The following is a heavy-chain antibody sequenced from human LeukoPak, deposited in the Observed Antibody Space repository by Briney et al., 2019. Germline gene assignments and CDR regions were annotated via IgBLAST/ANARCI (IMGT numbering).Heavy chain of an antibody. CDR3: AKVVETYYFDY. J-gene: IGHJ4*02. CDR2: ISSSGSTI. Sequence: GGSLRLSCAASGFTFSDYYMSWIRQAPGKGLEWVSYISSSGSTIYYADSVKGRFTISRDNAKNSLYLQMNSLRAEDTAVYYCAKVVETYYFDYWGQGTLVTVSS. V-gene: IGHV3-11*01. CDR1: GFTFSDYY. D-gene: IGHD5-24*01.